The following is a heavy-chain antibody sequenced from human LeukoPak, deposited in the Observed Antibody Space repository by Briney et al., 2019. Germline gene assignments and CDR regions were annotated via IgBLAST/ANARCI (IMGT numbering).Heavy chain of an antibody. CDR2: NNPNSGGT. J-gene: IGHJ6*03. D-gene: IGHD3-10*01. Sequence: ASVKVSCKASGYTFTGYYMHWVRQAPGQGLEWMGWNNPNSGGTNYAQKFQGRVTMTRDTSISTAYMELSRLRSDDTAVYYCARDPLSARDYYYYMDVWGKGTTVTVSS. V-gene: IGHV1-2*02. CDR1: GYTFTGYY. CDR3: ARDPLSARDYYYYMDV.